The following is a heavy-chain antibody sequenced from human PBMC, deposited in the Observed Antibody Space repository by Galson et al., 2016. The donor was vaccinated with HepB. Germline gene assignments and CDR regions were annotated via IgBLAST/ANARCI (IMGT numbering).Heavy chain of an antibody. J-gene: IGHJ2*01. Sequence: QSGAEVKKPGESLKISCKGSGYRFTTYWIGWVRQMPGKGLEWMGVIYPGDSNTRYSPSFQGQVTISVDKSISTAYLQWSSLKASDTAMYYCAREGRYCTSTSCYGYWYFDLWGHGTLVTVSS. CDR1: GYRFTTYW. D-gene: IGHD2-2*01. CDR2: IYPGDSNT. V-gene: IGHV5-51*01. CDR3: AREGRYCTSTSCYGYWYFDL.